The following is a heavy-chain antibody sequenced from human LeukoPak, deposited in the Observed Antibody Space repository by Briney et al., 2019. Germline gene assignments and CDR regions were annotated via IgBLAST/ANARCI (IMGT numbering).Heavy chain of an antibody. CDR2: ISDIGSI. D-gene: IGHD3-22*01. CDR3: ARALYDSSGYCYGMDV. J-gene: IGHJ6*02. CDR1: GGSISSYY. V-gene: IGHV4-59*01. Sequence: KPSETLSLTCTVSGGSISSYYWSWIRQPPGKGLEWIAYISDIGSINYNPSLKSRVTISLETSKNQFSLKLSSVTAADTAVYYCARALYDSSGYCYGMDVWGQGTTVTVSS.